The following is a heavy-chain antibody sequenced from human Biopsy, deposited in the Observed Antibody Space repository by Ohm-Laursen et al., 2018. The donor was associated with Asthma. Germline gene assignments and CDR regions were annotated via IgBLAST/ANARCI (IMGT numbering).Heavy chain of an antibody. J-gene: IGHJ4*02. D-gene: IGHD3-16*01. CDR2: IYYSGNT. CDR3: ANTIGGVAADY. V-gene: IGHV4-39*01. CDR1: GGSISSSRYY. Sequence: TLSLTYAVSGGSISSSRYYWGWIRQTPGKGLEWIGSIYYSGNTYYNPSLKSRVTISVDTSKNQFSLKLSSVTATDTAVYYCANTIGGVAADYWGQGTLVTVSS.